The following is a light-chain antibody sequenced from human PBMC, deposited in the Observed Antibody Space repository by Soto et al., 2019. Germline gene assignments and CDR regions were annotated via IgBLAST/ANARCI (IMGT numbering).Light chain of an antibody. Sequence: QSALTQPASVSGSPGQSITISCTGTSSDVGGYNFVSWYQQHPGTAPKLMIYDVSNRPSGGSNRFSGSKSGNTASLTIYGLQPEDEADYYCSYYTRSRTVVFGGGTKLTVL. CDR3: SYYTRSRTVV. V-gene: IGLV2-14*01. CDR2: DVS. CDR1: SSDVGGYNF. J-gene: IGLJ2*01.